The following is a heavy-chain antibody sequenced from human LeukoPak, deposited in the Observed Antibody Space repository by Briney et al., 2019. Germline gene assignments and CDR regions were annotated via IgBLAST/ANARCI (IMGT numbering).Heavy chain of an antibody. Sequence: GGSLRLSCAASGFTFSSYSMNWVRQAPGKGLEWVSSISSSGSSIYYADSVMGRFTISRDNAKNSLYLQMNSLRAEDTAVYYCARGQCSGGSCSIDYWGQATLVTVSS. D-gene: IGHD2-15*01. V-gene: IGHV3-21*06. CDR1: GFTFSSYS. CDR2: ISSSGSSI. J-gene: IGHJ4*02. CDR3: ARGQCSGGSCSIDY.